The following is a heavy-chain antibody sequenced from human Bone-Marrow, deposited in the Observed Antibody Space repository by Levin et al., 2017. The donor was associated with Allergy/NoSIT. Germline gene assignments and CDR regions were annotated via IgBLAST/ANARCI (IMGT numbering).Heavy chain of an antibody. CDR1: GDSLSRYF. V-gene: IGHV4-59*01. CDR2: ISHRGYS. D-gene: IGHD3-16*02. CDR3: ARRRVDYNNNVIVYDAIDI. J-gene: IGHJ3*02. Sequence: PSETLSLTCTVSGDSLSRYFWTWIRQPPGKRLEWIGHISHRGYSKYNPSLESRVTVSLDTSRRQFSLILTSVTAADTAVYYCARRRVDYNNNVIVYDAIDIWGPGTLVTVSS.